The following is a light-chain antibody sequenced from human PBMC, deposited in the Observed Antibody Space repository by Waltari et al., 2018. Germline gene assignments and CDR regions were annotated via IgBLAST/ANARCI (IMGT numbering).Light chain of an antibody. CDR2: DVS. CDR1: SSDVGAYNY. V-gene: IGLV2-14*03. J-gene: IGLJ1*01. Sequence: QSALTQPASVSGSPGQSIPISCSGTSSDVGAYNYVCWYQQPPGKAPKRINYDVSVRPSGVSNRFSGSKSGNTASLTISGLHTEDEADYYCGTSTTTRNHVFGTGTKVTVL. CDR3: GTSTTTRNHV.